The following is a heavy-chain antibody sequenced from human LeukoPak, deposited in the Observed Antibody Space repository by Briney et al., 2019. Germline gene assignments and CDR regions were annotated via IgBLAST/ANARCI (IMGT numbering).Heavy chain of an antibody. V-gene: IGHV3-33*01. CDR2: IWYDGSNE. CDR3: ARDFDY. CDR1: GFTFSNYG. Sequence: GGSLRLSCAASGFTFSNYGMHWVRQAPGKGLQWVAVIWYDGSNEYYTGSVKGRFTISRDNAHNTLYLQMNSLRAEDTAVYYCARDFDYWGQGTLVTVSS. J-gene: IGHJ4*02.